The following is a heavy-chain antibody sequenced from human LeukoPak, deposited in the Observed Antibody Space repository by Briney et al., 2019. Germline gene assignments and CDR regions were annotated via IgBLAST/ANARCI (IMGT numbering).Heavy chain of an antibody. CDR1: GLTSKNYA. CDR2: ISDEETYR. Sequence: GGSLRLSCVASGLTSKNYAMHWVRQTPDKGLEWVAVISDEETYRFHADSVKGRFTISRDSSMDTLYLFMNNLRVDDTAKYHCVREWSPEGGIEAGGLHYWGQGTLVIVSS. V-gene: IGHV3-30*04. D-gene: IGHD2-21*01. CDR3: VREWSPEGGIEAGGLHY. J-gene: IGHJ4*02.